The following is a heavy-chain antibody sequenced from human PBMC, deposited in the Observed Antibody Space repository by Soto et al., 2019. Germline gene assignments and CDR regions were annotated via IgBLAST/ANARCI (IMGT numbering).Heavy chain of an antibody. CDR1: VYTFTRYE. D-gene: IGHD6-19*01. Sequence: ASVTDSCKSSVYTFTRYEINGVRQATGQRLEWMGWMNANSGNTGYAQKFQGRVTVNRNTSLSTASMELSSLRSEDAALYYCARGGLYSSGWYGVDYWGQGTLVTVSS. CDR2: MNANSGNT. J-gene: IGHJ4*01. V-gene: IGHV1-8*01. CDR3: ARGGLYSSGWYGVDY.